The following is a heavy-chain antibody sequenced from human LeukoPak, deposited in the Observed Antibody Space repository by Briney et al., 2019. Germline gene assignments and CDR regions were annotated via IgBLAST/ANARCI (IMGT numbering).Heavy chain of an antibody. Sequence: SETLSLACTVSGGSISTSSYYWGWIRQPPGKGLEWIGTIYYSGSTYYNPSLKSRVTISVDTSKNLFSLKLSSVTAADTALYYCARHRIAAADDAFEIWGQGTMVTVSS. V-gene: IGHV4-39*01. CDR1: GGSISTSSYY. D-gene: IGHD6-13*01. CDR3: ARHRIAAADDAFEI. CDR2: IYYSGST. J-gene: IGHJ3*02.